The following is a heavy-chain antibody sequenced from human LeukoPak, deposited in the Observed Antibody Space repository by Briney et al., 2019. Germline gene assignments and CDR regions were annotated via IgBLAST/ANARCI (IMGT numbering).Heavy chain of an antibody. CDR3: ARGPYYDSSGYLIALDY. D-gene: IGHD3-22*01. J-gene: IGHJ4*02. CDR1: GFTFSSYA. Sequence: GGSLRLSCAASGFTFSSYAMHWVRQAPGKGLEWVAVISYDGSNKYYADSVKGRFTISRDNSKNTLYLQMNSLRAEDTAVYYCARGPYYDSSGYLIALDYWGQGTLVTVSS. V-gene: IGHV3-30-3*01. CDR2: ISYDGSNK.